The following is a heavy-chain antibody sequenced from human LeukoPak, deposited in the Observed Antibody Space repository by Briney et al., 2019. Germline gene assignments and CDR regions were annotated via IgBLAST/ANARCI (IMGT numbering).Heavy chain of an antibody. V-gene: IGHV3-48*01. CDR2: ISSGSNTI. CDR3: STVDY. CDR1: GFTFSSYS. J-gene: IGHJ4*02. Sequence: GGSLRLSCAASGFTFSSYSMNWVRQAPGKGLEWVSYISSGSNTIYYADSVKGRFTISRDNGKKSLYLQMNSLRVEDTAVYYCSTVDYWGQGTLVTVSS.